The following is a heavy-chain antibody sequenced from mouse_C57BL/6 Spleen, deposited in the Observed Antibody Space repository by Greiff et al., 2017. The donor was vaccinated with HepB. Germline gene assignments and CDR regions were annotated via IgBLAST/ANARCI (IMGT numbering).Heavy chain of an antibody. CDR1: GFTFSDYY. CDR3: ARGDYYGSTLYYYAMDY. Sequence: EVQRVESGGGLVQPGGSLKLSCAASGFTFSDYYMYWVRQTPEKRLEWVAYISNGGGSTYYPDTVKGRFTISRDNAKNTLYLQMSRLKSEDTAMYYCARGDYYGSTLYYYAMDYWGQGTSVTVSS. J-gene: IGHJ4*01. V-gene: IGHV5-12*01. CDR2: ISNGGGST. D-gene: IGHD1-1*01.